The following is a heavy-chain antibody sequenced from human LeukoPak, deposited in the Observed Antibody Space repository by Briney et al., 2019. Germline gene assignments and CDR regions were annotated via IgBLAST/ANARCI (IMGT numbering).Heavy chain of an antibody. Sequence: GESLKISCKGSGYSFTNYWIGWVRQMPGKGLEWMGIIYPGDSDTRYRPSFQGQVTISADKSISTAYLQWSSLKASDTAMYYCARHPYSSGLYNWFDPWGQGTLVTVSS. D-gene: IGHD6-19*01. CDR1: GYSFTNYW. CDR3: ARHPYSSGLYNWFDP. V-gene: IGHV5-51*01. CDR2: IYPGDSDT. J-gene: IGHJ5*02.